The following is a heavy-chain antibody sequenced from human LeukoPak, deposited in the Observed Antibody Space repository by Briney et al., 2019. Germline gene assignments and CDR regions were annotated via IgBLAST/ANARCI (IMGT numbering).Heavy chain of an antibody. J-gene: IGHJ4*02. V-gene: IGHV4-39*07. CDR3: AREEGIAAAGALEY. CDR2: INYGGST. Sequence: SETLSLTCTVSGGSISSSGYYWGWIRQPPGKGLEWIGSINYGGSTYYNPSLKSRVIISVDTSKNQFSLKLSSVTAADTAVYYCAREEGIAAAGALEYWGQGILVTVSS. CDR1: GGSISSSGYY. D-gene: IGHD6-13*01.